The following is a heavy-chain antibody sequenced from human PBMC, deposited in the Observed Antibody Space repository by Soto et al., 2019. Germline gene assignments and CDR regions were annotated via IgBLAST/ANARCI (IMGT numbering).Heavy chain of an antibody. V-gene: IGHV4-59*01. D-gene: IGHD6-19*01. CDR1: GGSISSYY. J-gene: IGHJ5*02. CDR2: IYYSGGT. CDR3: AREVDSSGWYGAWFDP. Sequence: LSLTCTVSGGSISSYYWSWIRQPPGKGLEWIGYIYYSGGTNYNPSLKSRVTISVDTSKNQFSLKLSSVTAADTAVYYCAREVDSSGWYGAWFDPWGQGTLATVSS.